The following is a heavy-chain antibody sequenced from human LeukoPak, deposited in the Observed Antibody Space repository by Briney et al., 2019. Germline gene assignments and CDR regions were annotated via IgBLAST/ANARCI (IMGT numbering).Heavy chain of an antibody. D-gene: IGHD1-7*01. CDR2: ISSNGDNT. J-gene: IGHJ6*02. V-gene: IGHV3-64*01. CDR3: ARDQENWNYAAHYYYAMDV. CDR1: GFTFSNYA. Sequence: GGSLRLSCEASGFTFSNYAMYWVRQAPGKGLEYVSAISSNGDNTYYANSVKGRFTISRDNSKNTLYLQMGSLRAEDMAVYYCARDQENWNYAAHYYYAMDVWGQGTTVTVSS.